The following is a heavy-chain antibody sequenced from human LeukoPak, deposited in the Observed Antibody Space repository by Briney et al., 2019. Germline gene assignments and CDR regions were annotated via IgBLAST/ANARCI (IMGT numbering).Heavy chain of an antibody. CDR1: GFTFSSYD. Sequence: GGSLRLSCAASGFTFSSYDMHWVRQATGKGLEWVSAIGTAGDTYYPGSVKGRFTISRANAKNSLYLQMKSLRAEDTAVYYCARGCSGTSCKDAFDIWGQGTMVAVSS. D-gene: IGHD2-2*01. V-gene: IGHV3-13*01. CDR3: ARGCSGTSCKDAFDI. J-gene: IGHJ3*02. CDR2: IGTAGDT.